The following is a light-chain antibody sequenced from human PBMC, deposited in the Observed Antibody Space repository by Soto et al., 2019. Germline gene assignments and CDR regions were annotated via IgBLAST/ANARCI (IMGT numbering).Light chain of an antibody. J-gene: IGKJ1*01. Sequence: EIVMTQSPATLSVSPGERATLSCRASQSVSSHLAWYQHKPGQAPRLLIYDASTRATDVPDRFSGSGSATEFTLTISNLQSEDFAVYYYQQYNNGPLTWTFGLGTKVEIK. V-gene: IGKV3-15*01. CDR1: QSVSSH. CDR2: DAS. CDR3: QQYNNGPLTWT.